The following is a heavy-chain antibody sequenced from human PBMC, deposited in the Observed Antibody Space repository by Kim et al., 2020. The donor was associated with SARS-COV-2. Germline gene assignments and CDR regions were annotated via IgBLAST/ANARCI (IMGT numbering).Heavy chain of an antibody. CDR1: GGSISSYY. D-gene: IGHD3-22*01. Sequence: SETLSLTCTVSGGSISSYYWSWIRQPPGKGLEWIGYIYYSGSTNYNPSLKSRVTISVDTSKNQFSLKLSSVTAADTAVYYCARATYYYDSSGPYLGYYFDYWGQGTLVTVSS. J-gene: IGHJ4*02. V-gene: IGHV4-59*01. CDR2: IYYSGST. CDR3: ARATYYYDSSGPYLGYYFDY.